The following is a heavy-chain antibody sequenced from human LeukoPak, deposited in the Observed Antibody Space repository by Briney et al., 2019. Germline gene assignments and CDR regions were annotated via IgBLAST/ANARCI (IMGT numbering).Heavy chain of an antibody. CDR1: GGSISSYY. CDR2: IYTSGST. Sequence: SETLSLTCTVSGGSISSYYWGWIRQPAGKGLEWIGRIYTSGSTNYNPSLKSRVTMSVDTSKNQFSPKLSSVTAADTAVYYCAGGRDGYNSGGFDYWGQGTLVTVSS. J-gene: IGHJ4*02. D-gene: IGHD5-24*01. V-gene: IGHV4-4*07. CDR3: AGGRDGYNSGGFDY.